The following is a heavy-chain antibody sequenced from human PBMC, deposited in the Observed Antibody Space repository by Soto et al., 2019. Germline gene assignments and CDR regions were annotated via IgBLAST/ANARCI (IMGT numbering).Heavy chain of an antibody. J-gene: IGHJ6*02. CDR3: AKDLGSIGMDV. V-gene: IGHV3-30*18. Sequence: QPGGSLRLSCAASGFSFSSYGMHWVRQAPGKGLEWVAVISYDGSNKYYADSVKGRFTISRDNSKNTLYLQMNSLRAEDTAVYYCAKDLGSIGMDVWGQGTTVTVSS. D-gene: IGHD6-6*01. CDR1: GFSFSSYG. CDR2: ISYDGSNK.